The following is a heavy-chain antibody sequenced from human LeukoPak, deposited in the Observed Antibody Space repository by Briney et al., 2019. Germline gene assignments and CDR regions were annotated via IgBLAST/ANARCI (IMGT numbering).Heavy chain of an antibody. Sequence: SETLSLTCTVSGGSIRSSSYYWGWIRQPPGKGLEWIGNIYYSGSTYYNPSLKSRVTISVDTSKNQVSLKLNSVTAADAAVYYCAREVVTAIDAFDIWGQGTMVTVSS. CDR2: IYYSGST. CDR1: GGSIRSSSYY. V-gene: IGHV4-39*01. CDR3: AREVVTAIDAFDI. D-gene: IGHD2-21*02. J-gene: IGHJ3*02.